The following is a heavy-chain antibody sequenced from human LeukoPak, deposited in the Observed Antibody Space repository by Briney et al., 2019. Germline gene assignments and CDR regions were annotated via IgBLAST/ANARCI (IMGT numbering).Heavy chain of an antibody. CDR3: ARDTQYHYYTMDV. Sequence: GGSLRLSCAASGFTFSIYAMHWVRQAPGKGLEWVAVISYDGSNKYYADSVKGRFSISRDNSKNTLYLQMNSLRAEDTAVYYCARDTQYHYYTMDVWGQGTTVTVSS. V-gene: IGHV3-30-3*01. CDR2: ISYDGSNK. D-gene: IGHD2/OR15-2a*01. CDR1: GFTFSIYA. J-gene: IGHJ6*02.